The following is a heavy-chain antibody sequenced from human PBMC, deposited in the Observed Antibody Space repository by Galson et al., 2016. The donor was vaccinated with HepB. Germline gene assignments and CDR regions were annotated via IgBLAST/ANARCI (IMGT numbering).Heavy chain of an antibody. J-gene: IGHJ2*01. Sequence: SLRLSCAASGFNFRIYAMAWVRQTPERGLEWVSAMTAAAKDIYYADSVKGRFTISRDDSRNTLYLQMSSLRAEDTAVYYCVKDRASGWRYWDFDVWGRGTLVTVAS. V-gene: IGHV3-23*01. D-gene: IGHD6-19*01. CDR2: MTAAAKDI. CDR3: VKDRASGWRYWDFDV. CDR1: GFNFRIYA.